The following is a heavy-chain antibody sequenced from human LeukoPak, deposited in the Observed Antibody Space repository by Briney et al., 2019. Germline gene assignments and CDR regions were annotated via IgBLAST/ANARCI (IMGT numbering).Heavy chain of an antibody. V-gene: IGHV1-2*02. D-gene: IGHD2-15*01. CDR3: ARGPRIFRIYYYYMDV. CDR2: INPNSGGT. J-gene: IGHJ6*03. CDR1: GYTFTSYY. Sequence: ASVKVSCKASGYTFTSYYMHWVRQAPGQGLEWMGWINPNSGGTNYAQKFQGRVTMTRDTSISTAYMELSRLRSDDTAVYYCARGPRIFRIYYYYMDVWGKGTTVTVSS.